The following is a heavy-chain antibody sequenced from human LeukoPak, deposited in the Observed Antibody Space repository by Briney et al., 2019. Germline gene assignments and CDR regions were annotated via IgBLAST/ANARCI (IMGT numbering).Heavy chain of an antibody. CDR1: GFTFSSHG. CDR2: IWYDGSKR. D-gene: IGHD6-19*01. J-gene: IGHJ4*02. V-gene: IGHV3-33*01. CDR3: AREDIAVAGTSYFDY. Sequence: GGSLRLSCAASGFTFSSHGMHWVRQAPGKGLEWVAVIWYDGSKRYYADSVKGRFTISRDDSKNTLYLQMNSLRSEDTAVYCCAREDIAVAGTSYFDYWGQGTLVTVSS.